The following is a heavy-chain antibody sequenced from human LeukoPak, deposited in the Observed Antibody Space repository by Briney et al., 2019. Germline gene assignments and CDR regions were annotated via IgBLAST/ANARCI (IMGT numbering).Heavy chain of an antibody. V-gene: IGHV3-7*01. CDR1: GFALSSSNYW. CDR2: IKQDGSEK. CDR3: VRSNGWTPDY. D-gene: IGHD1-26*01. Sequence: PGGSLRLSCADSGFALSSSNYWMNWVRQVPGKGLEWVAIIKQDGSEKFHADSVKGRFTISRDNAKTSLFLQMNSLRVDDTSIYYCVRSNGWTPDYWGQGTLVTVSS. J-gene: IGHJ4*02.